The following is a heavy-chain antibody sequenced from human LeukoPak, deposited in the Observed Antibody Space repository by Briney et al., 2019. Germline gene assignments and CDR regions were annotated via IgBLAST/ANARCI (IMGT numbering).Heavy chain of an antibody. CDR1: GFTFSSYS. CDR3: ARWGMVRGVPYYYYGMDV. CDR2: ISSSSSTI. V-gene: IGHV3-48*04. Sequence: GGSLRLSCAASGFTFSSYSMNWVRQAPGKGLEWVSYISSSSSTIYYADSVKGRFTISRDNAKNSLYLQMNSLRAEDTAVYYCARWGMVRGVPYYYYGMDVWGQGTTVTVSS. J-gene: IGHJ6*02. D-gene: IGHD3-10*01.